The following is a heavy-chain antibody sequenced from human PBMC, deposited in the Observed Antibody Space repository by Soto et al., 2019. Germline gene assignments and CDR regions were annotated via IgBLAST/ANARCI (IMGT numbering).Heavy chain of an antibody. CDR1: GGSISSSSYY. CDR2: IYYSGST. Sequence: ASETPVLTCTVSGGSISSSSYYWCWIRHPPGKGLEWIGSIYYSGSTYYNPSLKSRVTISVDTSKNQFSLKLSSVTAADTAVYYCARRGLDYDILTGWAQDAFDIWGQGTMVTVSS. V-gene: IGHV4-39*01. CDR3: ARRGLDYDILTGWAQDAFDI. D-gene: IGHD3-9*01. J-gene: IGHJ3*02.